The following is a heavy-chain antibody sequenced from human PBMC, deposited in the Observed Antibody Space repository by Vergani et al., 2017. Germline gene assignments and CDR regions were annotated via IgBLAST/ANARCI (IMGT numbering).Heavy chain of an antibody. V-gene: IGHV3-74*01. J-gene: IGHJ4*02. D-gene: IGHD1-26*01. CDR3: ASSGSYGY. CDR2: INSDGSST. CDR1: GFTFSSNW. Sequence: EVQLVESGGGLVQPGGSLRLSCAASGFTFSSNWMHWVRQAPGKGLVWVSRINSDGSSTNYADSVKGRFTISRDNAKNTLYQQMNSLRVEDTAVYYCASSGSYGYWGQGTLVTVSS.